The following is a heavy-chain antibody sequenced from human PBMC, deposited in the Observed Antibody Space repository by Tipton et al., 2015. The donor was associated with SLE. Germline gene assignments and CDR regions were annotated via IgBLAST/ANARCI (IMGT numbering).Heavy chain of an antibody. V-gene: IGHV3-74*01. Sequence: GSLRLSCEASGFTFSSYWMHWVRQGPGKGLVWVSGINREGSDTRYGDSAKGRFTISRDNAKNTLYLQMRSLRVDDTAVYYCGRGGPPNAIDIWGRGTTVSVSS. J-gene: IGHJ3*02. CDR1: GFTFSSYW. CDR3: GRGGPPNAIDI. CDR2: INREGSDT.